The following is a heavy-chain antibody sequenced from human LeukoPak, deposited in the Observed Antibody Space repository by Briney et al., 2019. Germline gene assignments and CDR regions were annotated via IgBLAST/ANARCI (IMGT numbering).Heavy chain of an antibody. D-gene: IGHD4-17*01. V-gene: IGHV4-38-2*02. CDR2: MYYTGST. CDR1: GYSISSGYY. Sequence: SETLSLTCTVSGYSISSGYYWGWIRQPPGKGLEWIGSMYYTGSTYYNPSLKSRVTISVDTSKNQFSLKLSSVTAADTAVYYCARVLTNDYGTQDFDYWGQGTLVTVSS. J-gene: IGHJ4*02. CDR3: ARVLTNDYGTQDFDY.